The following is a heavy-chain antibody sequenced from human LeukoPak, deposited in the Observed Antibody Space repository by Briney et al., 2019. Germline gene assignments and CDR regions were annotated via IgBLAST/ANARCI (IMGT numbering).Heavy chain of an antibody. CDR2: ISSSSSYI. CDR1: GFTFSSYS. CDR3: ARDALPRSRLITIFGVVNPYYWFDP. J-gene: IGHJ5*02. D-gene: IGHD3-3*01. Sequence: GGSLRLSCAASGFTFSSYSMSWVRQAPGKGLGWVSSISSSSSYIYYPASVKGRFTFSRANAKTSLFLQMNGLRADDTAVYYCARDALPRSRLITIFGVVNPYYWFDPWGQGTLVTVSS. V-gene: IGHV3-21*01.